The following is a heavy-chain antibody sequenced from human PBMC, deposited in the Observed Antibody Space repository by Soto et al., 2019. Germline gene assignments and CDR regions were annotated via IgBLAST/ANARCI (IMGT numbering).Heavy chain of an antibody. CDR3: ATMTTAVYFDY. D-gene: IGHD4-17*01. CDR1: GVSISSSSYY. J-gene: IGHJ4*02. Sequence: PSETLSLTCTVSGVSISSSSYYWGWIRQPPGKGLEWIQSFYNSGSSYYNPSLKSRVTISVDTSKNQFSLRLSSVTAADTAVYYCATMTTAVYFDYWAQGTLVTVSS. CDR2: FYNSGSS. V-gene: IGHV4-39*01.